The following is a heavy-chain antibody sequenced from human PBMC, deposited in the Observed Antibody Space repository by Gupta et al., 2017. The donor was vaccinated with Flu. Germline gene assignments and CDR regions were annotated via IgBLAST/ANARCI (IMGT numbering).Heavy chain of an antibody. D-gene: IGHD6-6*01. J-gene: IGHJ6*03. CDR1: GFTFSSYE. V-gene: IGHV3-48*03. CDR2: ISSSGSTR. CDR3: AREKRVRVAARPYSYYYYYMDV. Sequence: EVQLVASGGGLVQPGGSLILSCAASGFTFSSYEMNWVRQAPGKGLEWVSYISSSGSTRYYADSVKGRVTISRDNAKNSLYLQMNSLRAEDTAVYYCAREKRVRVAARPYSYYYYYMDVWGKGTTVTVSS.